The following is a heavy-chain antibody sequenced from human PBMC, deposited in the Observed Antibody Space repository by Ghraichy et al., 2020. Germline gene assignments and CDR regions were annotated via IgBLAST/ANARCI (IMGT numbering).Heavy chain of an antibody. V-gene: IGHV3-73*01. CDR3: TRGITGRVGMDV. CDR1: GFIFSDSA. D-gene: IGHD1-20*01. Sequence: GGSLRLSCAASGFIFSDSAMHWVRQASGKGLEWIGRIRSKANSYATGYSASVTGRFIVSRDDSKNTAYLQMNSLRSEDTAVYYCTRGITGRVGMDVWGQGTTVTVSS. CDR2: IRSKANSYAT. J-gene: IGHJ6*02.